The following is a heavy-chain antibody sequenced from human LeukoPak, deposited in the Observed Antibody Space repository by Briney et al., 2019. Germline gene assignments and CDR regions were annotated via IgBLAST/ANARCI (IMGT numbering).Heavy chain of an antibody. CDR1: GFTFSSYG. J-gene: IGHJ4*02. CDR2: ISYDGSNK. V-gene: IGHV3-30*18. D-gene: IGHD1-26*01. CDR3: AKESLGATRSFDY. Sequence: AGGSLRLSCAASGFTFSSYGMHWVRQAPGKGLEWVAVISYDGSNKYYADSVKGRFTISRDNSKNMLYLQMNSLRAEDTAVYYCAKESLGATRSFDYWGQGTLVTVSS.